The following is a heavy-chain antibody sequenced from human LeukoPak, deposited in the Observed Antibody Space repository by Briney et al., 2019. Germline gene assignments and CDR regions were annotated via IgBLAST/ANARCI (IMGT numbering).Heavy chain of an antibody. CDR1: GFTFSSYG. CDR2: IWYDGSNK. V-gene: IGHV3-33*06. Sequence: GGSLRLSCAASGFTFSSYGMHWVRQAPGKGLEWVAVIWYDGSNKYYADSVKGRFTISRDNSKNTLYLQMNSLRAEDTAVYYCAKDLYVWGILALDYWGQGTLVTVSS. CDR3: AKDLYVWGILALDY. D-gene: IGHD3-16*01. J-gene: IGHJ4*02.